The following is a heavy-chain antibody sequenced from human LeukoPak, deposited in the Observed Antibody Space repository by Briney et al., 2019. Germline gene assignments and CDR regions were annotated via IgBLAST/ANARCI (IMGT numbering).Heavy chain of an antibody. D-gene: IGHD5-18*01. J-gene: IGHJ4*02. CDR1: GFTFSSYE. CDR3: ARQWQHVDTAMDDSFAY. V-gene: IGHV3-23*01. Sequence: GGSLRLSCAASGFTFSSYEMNWVRQAPGKGLEWVSAISGSGGSTYYADSVKGRFTISRDNSKNTLYLQMNSLRAEDTAVYYCARQWQHVDTAMDDSFAYWGQGTLVTVSS. CDR2: ISGSGGST.